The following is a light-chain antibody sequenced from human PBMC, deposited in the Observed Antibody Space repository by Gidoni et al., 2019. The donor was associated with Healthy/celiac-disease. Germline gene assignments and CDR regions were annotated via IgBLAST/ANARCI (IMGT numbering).Light chain of an antibody. J-gene: IGKJ1*01. Sequence: ELVMTQSPATLSVSPGERATLSCRARQSVSSNLAWYQQQPGHAPRLLIYGAATRATGIPARFSGSGSGTEFTLTISSLQSEDFAVYYCQQYNNWPFWTFXQXTKVEIK. V-gene: IGKV3-15*01. CDR3: QQYNNWPFWT. CDR1: QSVSSN. CDR2: GAA.